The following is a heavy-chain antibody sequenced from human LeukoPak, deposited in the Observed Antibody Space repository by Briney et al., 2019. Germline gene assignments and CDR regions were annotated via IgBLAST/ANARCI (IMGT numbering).Heavy chain of an antibody. V-gene: IGHV1-2*02. D-gene: IGHD4-17*01. J-gene: IGHJ5*02. Sequence: ASVKVSCKASGYTFTGYYMHWVRQAPGQGLEWMGWIKPNSGDTNYAQKFQDRVTMTRDTSVSTAYMELSRLRSDDTAVYYCARDHNYGTFGPWGQGTLVTVSS. CDR3: ARDHNYGTFGP. CDR2: IKPNSGDT. CDR1: GYTFTGYY.